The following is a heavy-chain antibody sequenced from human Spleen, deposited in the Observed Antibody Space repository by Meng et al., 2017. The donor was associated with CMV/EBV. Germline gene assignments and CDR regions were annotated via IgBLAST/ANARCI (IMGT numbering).Heavy chain of an antibody. CDR2: ISHNTGVT. CDR3: AKGTRLPRTYFDS. J-gene: IGHJ4*02. CDR1: GYTFAGYF. Sequence: ASVKVSCKASGYTFAGYFMHWVRQAPGQGPEWMGWISHNTGVTKFAQKFQGRVTLTRDTSISTVYMELTRLRSDDTAIYYCAKGTRLPRTYFDSWGQGTLVTVSS. D-gene: IGHD1-14*01. V-gene: IGHV1-2*02.